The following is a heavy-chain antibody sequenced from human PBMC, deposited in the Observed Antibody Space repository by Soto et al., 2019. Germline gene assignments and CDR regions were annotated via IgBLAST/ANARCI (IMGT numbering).Heavy chain of an antibody. J-gene: IGHJ4*02. V-gene: IGHV3-48*02. Sequence: FLRLSCVASGFSFSNYNMNWVRQAPGKGLEWVSYITDSSDTVHYADSVRGRFTISRDNAESSLYLQMNSLRDEDTAVYFCARDFGHGYYLDSWGRGTLVTVSP. CDR3: ARDFGHGYYLDS. D-gene: IGHD3-3*01. CDR1: GFSFSNYN. CDR2: ITDSSDTV.